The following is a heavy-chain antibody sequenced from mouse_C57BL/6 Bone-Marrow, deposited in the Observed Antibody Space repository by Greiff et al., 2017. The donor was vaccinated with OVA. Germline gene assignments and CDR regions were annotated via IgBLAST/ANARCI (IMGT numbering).Heavy chain of an antibody. CDR1: GFNIKDDY. V-gene: IGHV14-4*01. CDR2: IDPENGDT. D-gene: IGHD2-4*01. CDR3: TRDYDDYAMDY. Sequence: EVKLQESGAELVRPGASVKLSCTASGFNIKDDYMHWVKQRPEQGLEWIGWIDPENGDTEYASKFQGKATITADTSSNTAYLQLSSLTSEDTAVYYCTRDYDDYAMDYWGQGTSVTVSS. J-gene: IGHJ4*01.